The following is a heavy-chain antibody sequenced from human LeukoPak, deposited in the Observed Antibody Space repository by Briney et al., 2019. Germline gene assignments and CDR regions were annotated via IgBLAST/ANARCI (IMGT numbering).Heavy chain of an antibody. CDR3: ANYRQSITAAGNSREFADY. D-gene: IGHD6-13*01. V-gene: IGHV3-23*01. CDR1: GFTFSSYY. Sequence: GGSLRLSCAASGFTFSSYYMVWVRQAPGKGLEWVSVISVSGDWTYYADSVKGRFTISRDNSKNTLYLQMNSLRAEDTAVYYCANYRQSITAAGNSREFADYWGQGTLVTVSS. CDR2: ISVSGDWT. J-gene: IGHJ4*02.